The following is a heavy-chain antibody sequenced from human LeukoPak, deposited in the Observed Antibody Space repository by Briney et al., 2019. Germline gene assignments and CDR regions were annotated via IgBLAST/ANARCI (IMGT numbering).Heavy chain of an antibody. CDR2: IYHSGST. D-gene: IGHD5-12*01. CDR3: AIRDIVATIDY. V-gene: IGHV4-30-2*01. Sequence: PSETLSLTCAVSGGSISSGGYSWSWIRQPPGKGLEWIGYIYHSGSTYYNPSLKSRVTISVDTSKNQFSLKLSSVTAADTAVYYCAIRDIVATIDYWGQGTLVTVSS. J-gene: IGHJ4*02. CDR1: GGSISSGGYS.